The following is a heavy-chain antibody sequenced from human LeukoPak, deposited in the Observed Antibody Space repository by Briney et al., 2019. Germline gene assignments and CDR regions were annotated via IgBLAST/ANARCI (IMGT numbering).Heavy chain of an antibody. CDR1: GFTVSSNY. J-gene: IGHJ6*04. CDR2: IYSGGST. V-gene: IGHV3-53*01. D-gene: IGHD6-13*01. Sequence: PGGSLRLSCAASGFTVSSNYMSWVRQAPGKGLEWVSVIYSGGSTYYANSVKGRFTISRDNSKITLYLQMNSLRAEDTAVYYCAKGHSSSGYGTDVWGKGTTVTVSS. CDR3: AKGHSSSGYGTDV.